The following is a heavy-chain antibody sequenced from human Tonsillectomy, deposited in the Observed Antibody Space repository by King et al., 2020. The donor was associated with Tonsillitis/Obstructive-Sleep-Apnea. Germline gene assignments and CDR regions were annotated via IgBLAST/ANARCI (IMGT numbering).Heavy chain of an antibody. CDR1: GFTLSDHY. V-gene: IGHV3-72*01. CDR3: ARGVGKEGP. J-gene: IGHJ5*02. Sequence: QLVQSGGGLVQPGGSLRLSCAASGFTLSDHYMDWVRQAPGKGLEWVGRTRNKANSYTTEYAAPVKVRFTIPRDDSKNSLYLQMNSLKTEDAAVYYCARGVGKEGPWGQGTLVTVSS. D-gene: IGHD1-26*01. CDR2: TRNKANSYTT.